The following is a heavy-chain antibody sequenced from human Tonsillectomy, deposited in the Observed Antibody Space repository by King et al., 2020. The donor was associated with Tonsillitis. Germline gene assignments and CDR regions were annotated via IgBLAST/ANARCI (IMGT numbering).Heavy chain of an antibody. J-gene: IGHJ6*02. Sequence: VQLVESGAEVKKPGESLKISCKASGYSFSDFWIAWVRQMPGKGLEWMGIIYPGDSSTRYSPSFQDQVTISADKSINTAFLQWSSLKASDTAIYYCARHSAAGPIYHYYYGLDVWGQGTTVTVSS. V-gene: IGHV5-51*01. CDR3: ARHSAAGPIYHYYYGLDV. D-gene: IGHD6-25*01. CDR1: GYSFSDFW. CDR2: IYPGDSST.